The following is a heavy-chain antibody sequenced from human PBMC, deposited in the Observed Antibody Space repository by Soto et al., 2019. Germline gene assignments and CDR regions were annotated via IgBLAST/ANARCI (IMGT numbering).Heavy chain of an antibody. CDR1: GFTFSSYW. D-gene: IGHD3-9*01. V-gene: IGHV3-7*05. CDR2: IKQDGSEK. J-gene: IGHJ6*02. Sequence: LRLSCAASGFTFSSYWMSWVRQAPGKGLEWVANIKQDGSEKYYVDSVKGRFTISRDNAKNSLYLQMNSLRAEDTAVYYCARDHPPYDILTGYQDYYYYYGMDVWGQGTTVTVSS. CDR3: ARDHPPYDILTGYQDYYYYYGMDV.